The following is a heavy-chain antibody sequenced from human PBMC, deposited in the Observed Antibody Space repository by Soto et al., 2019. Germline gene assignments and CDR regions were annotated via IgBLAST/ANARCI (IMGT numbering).Heavy chain of an antibody. CDR2: ISGGGDTT. CDR1: GFTFNNYA. V-gene: IGHV3-23*01. CDR3: AKGRGGSGSLTPRVVF. J-gene: IGHJ4*02. D-gene: IGHD3-10*01. Sequence: EVQLLESGGGLVQPGGSLRLSCAASGFTFNNYAVTWVRQAPGKGLEWVSAISGGGDTTSYADSVKGRFTVSRDGSKNTLYLQMSSLRAEDTALYYCAKGRGGSGSLTPRVVFWGQGTLVTVSS.